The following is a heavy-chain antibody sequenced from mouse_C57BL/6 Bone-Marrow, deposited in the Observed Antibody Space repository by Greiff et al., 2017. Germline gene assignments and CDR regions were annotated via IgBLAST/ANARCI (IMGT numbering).Heavy chain of an antibody. V-gene: IGHV5-4*01. CDR2: ISDGGSYT. J-gene: IGHJ3*01. CDR3: ARDRTGAFAF. Sequence: EVKLMESGGGLVKPGGSLKLSCAASGFTFSSYAMSWVRQTPEKRLEWVATISDGGSYTYYPDNVKGRFTISRDNAENNLYLQLSQLNSEDTAMYYCARDRTGAFAFGGQGTLVTVSA. D-gene: IGHD4-1*01. CDR1: GFTFSSYA.